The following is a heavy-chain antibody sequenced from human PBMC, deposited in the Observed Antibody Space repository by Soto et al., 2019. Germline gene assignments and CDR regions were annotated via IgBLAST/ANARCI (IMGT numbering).Heavy chain of an antibody. Sequence: ASVKVSCKASGYTFTGYYMHWVRQAPRQGLEWMGWINPNSGGTNYAQKFQGWVTMTRDTSISTAYMELSRLRSDDTAVYYCARGLRYFDWFYFDYWGQGTLVTVSS. CDR1: GYTFTGYY. CDR2: INPNSGGT. V-gene: IGHV1-2*04. J-gene: IGHJ4*02. CDR3: ARGLRYFDWFYFDY. D-gene: IGHD3-9*01.